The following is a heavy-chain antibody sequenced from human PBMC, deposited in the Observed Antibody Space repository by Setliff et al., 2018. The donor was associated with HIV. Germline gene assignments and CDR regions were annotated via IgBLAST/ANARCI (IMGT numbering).Heavy chain of an antibody. V-gene: IGHV1-18*01. J-gene: IGHJ3*02. CDR1: GYTFTSYG. D-gene: IGHD1-20*01. CDR2: ISAANGDT. CDR3: SRDGYKWNDNALEI. Sequence: ASVKVSCKASGYTFTSYGISWVRQAPGQGLEWMGWISAANGDTNFAQKFQGRVTMTTDTLTSTAYMELRSLRSDDTAVYYCSRDGYKWNDNALEIWGLGTVVTVSS.